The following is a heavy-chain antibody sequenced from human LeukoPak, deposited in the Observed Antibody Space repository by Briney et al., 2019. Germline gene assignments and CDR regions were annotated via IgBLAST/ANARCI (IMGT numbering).Heavy chain of an antibody. CDR2: INPSGGST. V-gene: IGHV1-46*01. Sequence: ASVKVSCKASGYTFTSYYMHWVRQAPGQGLEWMGIINPSGGSTSYAQKFQGRVTMTRDMSTSTVYMELSSLRSEDTAVYYCARDYLDGSGNSDAFDIWGQGTMVTVSS. CDR1: GYTFTSYY. CDR3: ARDYLDGSGNSDAFDI. D-gene: IGHD3-10*01. J-gene: IGHJ3*02.